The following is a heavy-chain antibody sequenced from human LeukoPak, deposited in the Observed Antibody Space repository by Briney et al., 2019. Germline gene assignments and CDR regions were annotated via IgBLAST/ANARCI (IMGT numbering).Heavy chain of an antibody. J-gene: IGHJ5*02. CDR1: GGSFSGYY. Sequence: PLETLSLTCAVYGGSFSGYYWSWIRQPPGKGLEWIGEINHSGSTNYNPSLKSRVTISVDTSKNQFSLKLSSVTAADTAVYYCARAEKSYDFWSGYYIGNWFDPWGQGTLVTVSS. V-gene: IGHV4-34*01. CDR3: ARAEKSYDFWSGYYIGNWFDP. D-gene: IGHD3-3*01. CDR2: INHSGST.